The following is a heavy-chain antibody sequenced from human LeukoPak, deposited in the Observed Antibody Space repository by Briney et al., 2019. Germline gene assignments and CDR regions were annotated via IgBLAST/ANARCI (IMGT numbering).Heavy chain of an antibody. Sequence: PSQTLSLTCTVSGGSISSGGYYWSWIRQHPGKGLEWIGYIYYSGSTYYNPSLKSRVTISVDTSKNQVSLKLSSVTAADPAVYYCARVHSRRYDSSGYYIDYWGQGTLVTVSS. V-gene: IGHV4-31*03. CDR2: IYYSGST. D-gene: IGHD3-22*01. CDR1: GGSISSGGYY. CDR3: ARVHSRRYDSSGYYIDY. J-gene: IGHJ4*02.